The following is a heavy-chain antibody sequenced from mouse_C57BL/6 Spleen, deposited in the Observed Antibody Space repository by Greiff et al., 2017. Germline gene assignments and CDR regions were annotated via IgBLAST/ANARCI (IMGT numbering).Heavy chain of an antibody. J-gene: IGHJ2*01. D-gene: IGHD1-1*01. CDR3: ATLFITTVVADFDY. Sequence: QVQLQQPGAELVKPGASVKLSCKASGYTFTSYWMHWVKQRPGRGLEWIGRIDPNSGGTKYNEKFKSKATLTVDKPSSTAYMQLSSLTSEDSAVDYCATLFITTVVADFDYWGQGTTLTVSS. V-gene: IGHV1-72*01. CDR2: IDPNSGGT. CDR1: GYTFTSYW.